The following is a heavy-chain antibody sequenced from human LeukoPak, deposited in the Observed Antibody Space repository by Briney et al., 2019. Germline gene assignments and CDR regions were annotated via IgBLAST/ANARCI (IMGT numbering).Heavy chain of an antibody. CDR2: IRSKVYGGAP. CDR3: ARGSGRYVMVDW. V-gene: IGHV3-49*03. D-gene: IGHD6-19*01. CDR1: GFPFGDFT. Sequence: GGSLRHSCSASGFPFGDFTMSWFRQSPGQGLEWVGFIRSKVYGGAPEHAASVAARFTISRDDSTSIAYLQMNSAQAEDTAVYYCARGSGRYVMVDWWGQGTLVTVSS. J-gene: IGHJ4*02.